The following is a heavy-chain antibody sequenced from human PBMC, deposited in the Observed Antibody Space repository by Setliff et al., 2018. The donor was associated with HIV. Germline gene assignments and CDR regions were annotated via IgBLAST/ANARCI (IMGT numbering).Heavy chain of an antibody. CDR1: GYSFTSYG. J-gene: IGHJ6*02. V-gene: IGHV1-18*01. Sequence: GASVKVSCKASGYSFTSYGIGWVRQAPGQGLEWIGWISPYSRITNYAPKFRDRVTMTTETSTNTAYLEVRSLSSDDTAVYYWARGRNYKSGMDVWGQGTTVTVSS. D-gene: IGHD1-20*01. CDR2: ISPYSRIT. CDR3: ARGRNYKSGMDV.